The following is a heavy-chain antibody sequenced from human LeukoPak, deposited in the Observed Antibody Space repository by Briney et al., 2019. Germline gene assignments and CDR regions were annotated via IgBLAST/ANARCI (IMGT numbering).Heavy chain of an antibody. CDR1: GGSFSGYY. V-gene: IGHV4-34*01. Sequence: KPSETLSLTCAVYGGSFSGYYWTWIRQPPGKGLEWIGEINHIGSTSYNPSLRSRVTISVDTSKNQFSLKLTSVTAADTAVYYCARNRFLEWLSNGDNWFDPWGQGILVTVSP. CDR2: INHIGST. CDR3: ARNRFLEWLSNGDNWFDP. D-gene: IGHD3-3*01. J-gene: IGHJ5*02.